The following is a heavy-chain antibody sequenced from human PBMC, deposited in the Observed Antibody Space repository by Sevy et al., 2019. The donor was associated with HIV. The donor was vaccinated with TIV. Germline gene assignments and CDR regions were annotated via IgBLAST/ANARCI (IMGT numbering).Heavy chain of an antibody. V-gene: IGHV3-30*04. CDR2: ISFDGTNK. J-gene: IGHJ4*02. CDR3: ARDVSYYDRSGYSLDY. Sequence: GGSLRLSCAASGFTFSRFSMHWVRQAPGKGLEWVATISFDGTNKHYADSVKGRFTISRDNPKNSLYLQMNSLRPEDTAVYYCARDVSYYDRSGYSLDYWGQGTVVTVSS. CDR1: GFTFSRFS. D-gene: IGHD3-22*01.